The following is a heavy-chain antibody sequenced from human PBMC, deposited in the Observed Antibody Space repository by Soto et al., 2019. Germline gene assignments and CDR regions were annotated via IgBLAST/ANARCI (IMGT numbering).Heavy chain of an antibody. Sequence: QFQLVQSGAEVKKPGSSVKVSCKASGGTFSSYAISWVRQAPGQGLEWMGGIIPIFGTANYAQKFQGRVTITADDSTSPAYLEPRSLGSEEPAVYYCAGEAGCSSDYYYYGMDVWGQGTTVTVSS. CDR2: IIPIFGTA. D-gene: IGHD6-6*01. CDR1: GGTFSSYA. J-gene: IGHJ6*02. V-gene: IGHV1-69*12. CDR3: AGEAGCSSDYYYYGMDV.